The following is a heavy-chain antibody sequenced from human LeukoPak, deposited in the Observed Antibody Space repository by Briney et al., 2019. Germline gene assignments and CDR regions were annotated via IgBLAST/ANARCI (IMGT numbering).Heavy chain of an antibody. Sequence: GGSLRLSCAASGFTFSSYGMHWVRQAPGKGLEWVAFIRYDGSNKYYADSVKGRFTISRDNSKNTLYLQMNSLRAEDTAVYYCAKGANPVTTGYFDYWGQGTLVTVSS. J-gene: IGHJ4*02. CDR1: GFTFSSYG. CDR3: AKGANPVTTGYFDY. CDR2: IRYDGSNK. D-gene: IGHD4-17*01. V-gene: IGHV3-30*02.